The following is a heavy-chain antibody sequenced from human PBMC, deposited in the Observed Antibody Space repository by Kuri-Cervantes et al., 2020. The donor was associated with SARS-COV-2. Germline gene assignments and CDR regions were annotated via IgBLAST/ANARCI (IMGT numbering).Heavy chain of an antibody. CDR3: ATDLRHYDFWSGYYPLGYFQH. CDR1: GYTLTELS. V-gene: IGHV1-24*01. J-gene: IGHJ1*01. CDR2: FDPEDGET. Sequence: ASVKVSCKVSGYTLTELSMHWMRQAPGKGLEWMGGFDPEDGETIYAQKFQGRVTMTEDTSTDTAYMELSSLRSEDTAVYYCATDLRHYDFWSGYYPLGYFQHWGQGTLVTVSS. D-gene: IGHD3-3*01.